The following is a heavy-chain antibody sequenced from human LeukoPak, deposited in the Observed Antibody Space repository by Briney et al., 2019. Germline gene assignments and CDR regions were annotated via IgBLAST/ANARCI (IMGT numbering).Heavy chain of an antibody. V-gene: IGHV3-64D*09. CDR1: GFTFSNYA. CDR2: VNSIGDTA. Sequence: PGGSLRLSCSASGFTFSNYAMHWVRQAPEKGLEYVSAVNSIGDTAYYADSVKGRFTLSRDNSKNTLYLQLSSLRPEDTAMYYCVRDNYGYDYWGQGTLVTVSS. J-gene: IGHJ4*02. D-gene: IGHD3-10*01. CDR3: VRDNYGYDY.